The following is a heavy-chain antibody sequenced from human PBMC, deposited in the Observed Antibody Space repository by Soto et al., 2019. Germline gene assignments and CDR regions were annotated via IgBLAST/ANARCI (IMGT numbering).Heavy chain of an antibody. J-gene: IGHJ6*02. Sequence: QVTLKESGPVLVKPTETLTLTCTVSGFSLSNARMGVSWIRQPPGKALEWLAHIFSNDEKSYSTSLKSRLTTSKDTSKSQVVLTMTNMDPVDTATYYCAALLWFGELFPPSDYGMDVWGQGTTVTVSS. CDR3: AALLWFGELFPPSDYGMDV. D-gene: IGHD3-10*01. V-gene: IGHV2-26*01. CDR1: GFSLSNARMG. CDR2: IFSNDEK.